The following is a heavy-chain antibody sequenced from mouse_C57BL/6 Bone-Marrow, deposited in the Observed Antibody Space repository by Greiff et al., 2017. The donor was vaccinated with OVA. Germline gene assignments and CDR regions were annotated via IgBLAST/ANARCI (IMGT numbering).Heavy chain of an antibody. Sequence: VQLQQPGAELVKPGASVKLSCKASGYSFTSYWMHWVKQRPGQGLEWIGMIHPNSGSTNYNEKFKSKATLTVDKSSSTAYIQLSSLTSEDSAVYYCASCPIYYYGSIDYWGQGTTLTVSS. CDR2: IHPNSGST. J-gene: IGHJ2*01. V-gene: IGHV1-64*01. CDR3: ASCPIYYYGSIDY. D-gene: IGHD1-1*01. CDR1: GYSFTSYW.